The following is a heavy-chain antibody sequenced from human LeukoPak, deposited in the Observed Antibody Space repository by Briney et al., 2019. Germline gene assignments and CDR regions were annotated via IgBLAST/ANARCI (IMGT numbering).Heavy chain of an antibody. V-gene: IGHV1-69*05. CDR2: IIPIFGTA. J-gene: IGHJ4*02. D-gene: IGHD2-2*01. CDR3: AGYCSSTSCSNDY. CDR1: GGTFSSYA. Sequence: ASVKVSCKASGGTFSSYAISWVRQAPGQGLEWMGGIIPIFGTANYAQKFQGRVTITTDESTSTAYMELSSLRSEDTAVYYCAGYCSSTSCSNDYWGQGTLVTVSS.